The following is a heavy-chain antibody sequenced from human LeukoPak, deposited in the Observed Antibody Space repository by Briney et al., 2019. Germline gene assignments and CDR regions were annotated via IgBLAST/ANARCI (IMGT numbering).Heavy chain of an antibody. D-gene: IGHD3-22*01. J-gene: IGHJ4*02. V-gene: IGHV3-23*01. CDR3: AKDFYDSRGYTDDH. CDR2: ISGSGGGT. CDR1: GFTFSNYA. Sequence: GGSLRLSCAASGFTFSNYAMTWIRQAPGKGLEWVSAISGSGGGTYYADSVKGRFTISRDNSRNTLYLQMNSLRAEDTAVYYCAKDFYDSRGYTDDHWGQGTLVTVSS.